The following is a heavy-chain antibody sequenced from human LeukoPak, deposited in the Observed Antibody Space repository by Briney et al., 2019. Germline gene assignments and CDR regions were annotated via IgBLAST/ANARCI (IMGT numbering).Heavy chain of an antibody. V-gene: IGHV4-59*01. J-gene: IGHJ4*02. D-gene: IGHD6-13*01. CDR1: GGSISSYY. CDR2: IYYSGST. CDR3: AILSWYGELFDY. Sequence: SETLSLTCTVSGGSISSYYWSWIRQPPGKGLEWIGYIYYSGSTNYNPSLKSRVTISVDTSKNQFSLKLSSVTAADTAVYYCAILSWYGELFDYWGQGTLVTVSS.